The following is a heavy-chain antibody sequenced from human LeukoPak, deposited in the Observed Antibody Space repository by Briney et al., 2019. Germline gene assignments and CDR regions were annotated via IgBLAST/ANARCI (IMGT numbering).Heavy chain of an antibody. J-gene: IGHJ4*02. D-gene: IGHD3-22*01. V-gene: IGHV3-23*01. CDR3: ARDFRSGYPGDY. CDR1: GGSFSGYY. Sequence: PSETLSLTCAVYGGSFSGYYWSWIRQPPGKGLEWVSAISGSGGSTYYADSVKGRFTISRDNSKNTLYLQMNSLRAEDTAVYFCARDFRSGYPGDYWGQGTLVTVSS. CDR2: ISGSGGST.